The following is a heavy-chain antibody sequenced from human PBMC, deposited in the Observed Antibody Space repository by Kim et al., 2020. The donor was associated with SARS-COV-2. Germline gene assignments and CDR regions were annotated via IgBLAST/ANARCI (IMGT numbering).Heavy chain of an antibody. Sequence: DSVKGRFTISRDNSKNTLYLQMNSLRAEDTAVYYCAKVGVGATKENYFDYWGQGTLVTVSS. V-gene: IGHV3-23*01. J-gene: IGHJ4*02. CDR3: AKVGVGATKENYFDY. D-gene: IGHD1-26*01.